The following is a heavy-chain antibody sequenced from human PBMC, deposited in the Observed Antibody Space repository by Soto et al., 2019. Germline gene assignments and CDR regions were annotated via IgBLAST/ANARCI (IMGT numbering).Heavy chain of an antibody. Sequence: LRLSCAVSGFTLSSYWMHWVRQTPGEGLVWVSRIHGDGSTASYADSVKGRFTISADSANSVLYLQMNSLIGEDTAVYYCARFSGFWSAIGYWGQGTLVTVSS. CDR3: ARFSGFWSAIGY. CDR2: IHGDGSTA. D-gene: IGHD3-3*01. CDR1: GFTLSSYW. V-gene: IGHV3-74*01. J-gene: IGHJ4*02.